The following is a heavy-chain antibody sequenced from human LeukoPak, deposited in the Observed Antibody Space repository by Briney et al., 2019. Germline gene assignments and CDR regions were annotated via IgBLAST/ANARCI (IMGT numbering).Heavy chain of an antibody. CDR1: GFTFSSHS. J-gene: IGHJ4*02. CDR2: ISSSSSTI. CDR3: ARGAYYYED. D-gene: IGHD3-22*01. Sequence: GGSLRLSCAASGFTFSSHSMNWVRQAPGKGLEWVSYISSSSSTIYYADSVKGRFTISRDNAKNTLYLQMNSLRAEDTAVYYCARGAYYYEDWGQGTLVTVSS. V-gene: IGHV3-48*01.